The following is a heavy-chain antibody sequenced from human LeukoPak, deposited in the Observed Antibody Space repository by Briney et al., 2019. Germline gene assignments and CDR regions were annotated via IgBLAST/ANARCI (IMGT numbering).Heavy chain of an antibody. CDR2: IKEDGSKK. CDR3: ATPLDYCDSSGYHQGGD. V-gene: IGHV3-7*03. CDR1: GFTFSRHW. D-gene: IGHD3-22*01. J-gene: IGHJ4*02. Sequence: GGSLRLSCAASGFTFSRHWMTWVRQAPGKGLEWVANIKEDGSKKNYVDSVKGRFTISRDNTKNSLYLQMNSLRAEDTAVYYCATPLDYCDSSGYHQGGDWGQGTLVTVSS.